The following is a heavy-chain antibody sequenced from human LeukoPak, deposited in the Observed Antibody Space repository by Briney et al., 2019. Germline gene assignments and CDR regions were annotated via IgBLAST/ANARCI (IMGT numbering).Heavy chain of an antibody. CDR2: IYYSGST. J-gene: IGHJ4*02. CDR3: ARDRRLGY. V-gene: IGHV4-59*01. CDR1: GGSFSGYY. Sequence: NPSETLSLTCAVYGGSFSGYYWSWIRQPPGKGLEWIGYIYYSGSTNYNPSLKSRVTISVDTSKNQFSLKLSSVTAADTAVYYCARDRRLGYWGQGTLVTVSS.